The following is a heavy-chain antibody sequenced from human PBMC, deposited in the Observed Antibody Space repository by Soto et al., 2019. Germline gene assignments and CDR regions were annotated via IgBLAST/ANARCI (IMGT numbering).Heavy chain of an antibody. CDR1: GYSFTSYW. Sequence: EVQLVQSGAEVKKPGDSLKISCKGSGYSFTSYWIGWVRQMPGKGLVWMGIIYPGDSDTRYSPSFQGQVTISADKSISTAYLQWSSLKASDTAMYYCARFVKGYSYEHWFDPWGQGTLVTVSS. CDR3: ARFVKGYSYEHWFDP. D-gene: IGHD5-18*01. CDR2: IYPGDSDT. J-gene: IGHJ5*02. V-gene: IGHV5-51*01.